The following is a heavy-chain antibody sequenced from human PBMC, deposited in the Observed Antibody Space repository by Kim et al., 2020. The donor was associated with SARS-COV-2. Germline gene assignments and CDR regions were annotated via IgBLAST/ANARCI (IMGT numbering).Heavy chain of an antibody. V-gene: IGHV4-31*03. CDR2: IYYSGST. Sequence: SETLSLTCTVSGGSISSGGYYWSWIRQHPGKGLEWIGYIYYSGSTYYNPSLKSRVTISVDTSKNQFSLKLSSVTAADTAVYYCARGGVGATWGNYYYYYARDVWGQGTTVTVSS. J-gene: IGHJ6*02. D-gene: IGHD1-26*01. CDR1: GGSISSGGYY. CDR3: ARGGVGATWGNYYYYYARDV.